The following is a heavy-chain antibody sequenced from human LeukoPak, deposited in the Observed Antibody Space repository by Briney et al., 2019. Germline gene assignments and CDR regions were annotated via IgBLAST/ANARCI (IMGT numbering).Heavy chain of an antibody. D-gene: IGHD6-13*01. J-gene: IGHJ4*02. V-gene: IGHV4-59*01. Sequence: SETLSLTCTVPGGSISSYYWSWIRQPPGKGLEWIGYIYYSGSTNYNPSLKSRVTISVDTSKNQFSLKLSSVTAADTAVYYCARDGSSSSSFDYWGQGTLVTVSS. CDR3: ARDGSSSSSFDY. CDR2: IYYSGST. CDR1: GGSISSYY.